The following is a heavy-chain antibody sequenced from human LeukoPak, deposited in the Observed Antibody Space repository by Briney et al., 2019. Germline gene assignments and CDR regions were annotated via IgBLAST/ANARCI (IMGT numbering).Heavy chain of an antibody. CDR1: GFTVSSNY. CDR3: AKELDYYCYMDV. Sequence: GGSLRLSCAASGFTVSSNYMSWVRQAPGKGLEWVSVIYSGGSTYYADSVKGRFTISRDNAKNSLYLQMNSLRAEDTAVYYCAKELDYYCYMDVWGKGTTVTVSS. J-gene: IGHJ6*03. V-gene: IGHV3-53*01. CDR2: IYSGGST.